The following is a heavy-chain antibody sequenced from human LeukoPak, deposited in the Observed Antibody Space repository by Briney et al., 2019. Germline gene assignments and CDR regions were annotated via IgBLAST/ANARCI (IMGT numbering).Heavy chain of an antibody. CDR3: ARVDYYDILTGYFL. CDR1: GGSFSGYY. D-gene: IGHD3-9*01. J-gene: IGHJ4*02. Sequence: SETLSLTCAVYGGSFSGYYWSWIRQPPGKGLEWIGEINHSGSTNYNPSLKSRVTISVDTSKNQFSLKLSSVTAADTAVYYCARVDYYDILTGYFLWGQGTLVTVSS. CDR2: INHSGST. V-gene: IGHV4-34*01.